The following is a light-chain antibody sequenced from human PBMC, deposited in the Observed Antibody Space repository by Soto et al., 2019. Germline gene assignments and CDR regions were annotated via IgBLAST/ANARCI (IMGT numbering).Light chain of an antibody. Sequence: EIVMTQSPATLSVSPGQRASLSCRASQSVSTTVAWYRQKPGQAPRLLVYGSSTRATGSPARFSVSGSGTEFTLTISSLQSQDFAVYYCQQHNNWPSTFGQGTKVDIK. CDR1: QSVSTT. V-gene: IGKV3-15*01. J-gene: IGKJ1*01. CDR3: QQHNNWPST. CDR2: GSS.